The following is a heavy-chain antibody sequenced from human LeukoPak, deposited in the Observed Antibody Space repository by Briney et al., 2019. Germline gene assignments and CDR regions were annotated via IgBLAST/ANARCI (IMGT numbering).Heavy chain of an antibody. J-gene: IGHJ5*02. CDR1: GGSFSGYY. Sequence: PSETLSLTCAVYGGSFSGYYWSWIRQPPGKGLEWIGEINHSGSTNYNPSLKSRVTISVDTSKNQFSLKLSSVTAADTAVYYCARGLYSGRTDYVWGSYRRDWFDPWGQGTLVTVSS. V-gene: IGHV4-34*01. CDR2: INHSGST. CDR3: ARGLYSGRTDYVWGSYRRDWFDP. D-gene: IGHD3-16*02.